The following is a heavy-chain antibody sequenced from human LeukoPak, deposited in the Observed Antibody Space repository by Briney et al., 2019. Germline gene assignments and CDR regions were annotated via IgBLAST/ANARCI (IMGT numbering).Heavy chain of an antibody. CDR3: ARRPYTSGGYYYFDY. V-gene: IGHV4-39*01. CDR2: IYYSGST. Sequence: PSETLSLTCTVSGGSISSSSYYWGWLRQPPGKGLEWLGSIYYSGSTYYNPSPKSRVTISVDTSKNQFSLRLSSVTAADTAVYYCARRPYTSGGYYYFDYWGQGTLVTVSS. CDR1: GGSISSSSYY. J-gene: IGHJ4*02. D-gene: IGHD6-19*01.